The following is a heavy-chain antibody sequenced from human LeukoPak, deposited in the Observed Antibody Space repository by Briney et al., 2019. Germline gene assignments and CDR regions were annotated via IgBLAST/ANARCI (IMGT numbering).Heavy chain of an antibody. D-gene: IGHD3-9*01. Sequence: PGRSLRLSCAASGFTFSSYVMLWVRQAPGEGLEWVAVISFDGSNKYYGDSLKGRFTISRDNSKNTLYLQMNSLRGEDMAIYYCARDFGWLSGFDYWGQGTLVTVSS. CDR3: ARDFGWLSGFDY. J-gene: IGHJ4*02. V-gene: IGHV3-30-3*01. CDR2: ISFDGSNK. CDR1: GFTFSSYV.